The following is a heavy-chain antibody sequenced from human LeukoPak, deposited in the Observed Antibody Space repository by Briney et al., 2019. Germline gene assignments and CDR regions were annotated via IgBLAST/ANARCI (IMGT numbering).Heavy chain of an antibody. J-gene: IGHJ4*02. CDR1: GFTFSSYW. CDR2: IKQDGREK. CDR3: ARDLLLWFGELSDY. D-gene: IGHD3-10*01. Sequence: GGSLRLSCAASGFTFSSYWMSWVRQAPGKGLEWVANIKQDGREKYYVDSVKGRFTISRDNAKNSLYLQMNSLRAEDTAVYYCARDLLLWFGELSDYWGQGTLVTVSS. V-gene: IGHV3-7*01.